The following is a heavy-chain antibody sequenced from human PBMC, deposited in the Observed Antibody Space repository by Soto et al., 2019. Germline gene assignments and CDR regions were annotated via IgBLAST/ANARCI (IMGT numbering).Heavy chain of an antibody. Sequence: ESGGGLFQPGGSLRLSCTASGFIVSDTYVNWVRQAPGKGLEWVSVISNRGDTHYADSVRGRFSLSRDISDNTLHLQMNNLRVEETAVYYCAREPRYCRGGSCSITGDAYDIWGQGTLVTVSS. V-gene: IGHV3-66*01. J-gene: IGHJ3*02. D-gene: IGHD2-15*01. CDR2: ISNRGDT. CDR1: GFIVSDTY. CDR3: AREPRYCRGGSCSITGDAYDI.